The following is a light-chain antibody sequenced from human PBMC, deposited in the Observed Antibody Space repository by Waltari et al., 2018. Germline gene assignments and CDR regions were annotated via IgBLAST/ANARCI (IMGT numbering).Light chain of an antibody. J-gene: IGKJ1*01. CDR2: GTS. CDR3: QQSATTPWT. CDR1: QSIGKDN. Sequence: EIVLTNFPGTLSLSPGERATLSCRASQSIGKDNLAWYQQKPGQAPRLLIRGTSSRDTGISDRLRGSGSGTDFTLTISSLEPEDFAVYYCQQSATTPWTFGQGTRVEI. V-gene: IGKV3-20*01.